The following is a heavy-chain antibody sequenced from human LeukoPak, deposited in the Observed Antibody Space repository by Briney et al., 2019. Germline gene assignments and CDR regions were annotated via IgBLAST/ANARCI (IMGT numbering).Heavy chain of an antibody. CDR2: INRSGGST. CDR1: GFTFSNHA. Sequence: PGGSLRLSCAASGFTFSNHAMTWVRQAPGKGLEYVSSINRSGGSTYYADSVKGRFTISRDNSKNTLYLQMNSLRAEDTAVYYCAKDIPGDGYNNDLDYWGQGTLVTVSS. CDR3: AKDIPGDGYNNDLDY. D-gene: IGHD5-24*01. J-gene: IGHJ4*02. V-gene: IGHV3-23*01.